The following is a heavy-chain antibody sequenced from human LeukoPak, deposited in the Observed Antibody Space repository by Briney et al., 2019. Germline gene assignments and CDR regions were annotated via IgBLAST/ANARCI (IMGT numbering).Heavy chain of an antibody. Sequence: PRASVKVSCMVSGYTLTELSMHWVRQAPGKGLEWMGGFDPEDGETIYAQKFQGRVTMNEDTSSDTAYMELSRLTSEDTAVYHCATNGGSMPRYGMDVWGQGTTDTVSS. D-gene: IGHD2/OR15-2a*01. V-gene: IGHV1-24*01. CDR2: FDPEDGET. J-gene: IGHJ6*02. CDR3: ATNGGSMPRYGMDV. CDR1: GYTLTELS.